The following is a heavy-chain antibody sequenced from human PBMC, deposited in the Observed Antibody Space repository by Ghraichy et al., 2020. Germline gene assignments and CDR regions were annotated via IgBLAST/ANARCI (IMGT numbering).Heavy chain of an antibody. J-gene: IGHJ6*03. V-gene: IGHV4-34*01. D-gene: IGHD2-8*02. CDR1: GESFSDYY. Sequence: ESLNISCAVYGESFSDYYWSWIRQSPGKGLEWIDEINHVGRTNHNPSLKSRVTMSMDTSKNQCSLTLSSVTAADTAVYYCARGRRYGGICYVGGCSYFYYMDVWGKGTTVTVSS. CDR2: INHVGRT. CDR3: ARGRRYGGICYVGGCSYFYYMDV.